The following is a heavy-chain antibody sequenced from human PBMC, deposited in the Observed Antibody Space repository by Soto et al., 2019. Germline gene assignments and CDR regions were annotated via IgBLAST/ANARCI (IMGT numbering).Heavy chain of an antibody. CDR1: GGTFSSYA. Sequence: QVQLVQSGAEVKKPGSSVKVSCKASGGTFSSYAISWVRQAPGQGLEWMGGIIPMFGTANYAQKLQGRVTITADESTSTAYMELSSLRSEDTAVYYCAREAYCGGDCQGYFQHWGQGTLVTVSS. D-gene: IGHD2-21*02. CDR2: IIPMFGTA. V-gene: IGHV1-69*12. CDR3: AREAYCGGDCQGYFQH. J-gene: IGHJ1*01.